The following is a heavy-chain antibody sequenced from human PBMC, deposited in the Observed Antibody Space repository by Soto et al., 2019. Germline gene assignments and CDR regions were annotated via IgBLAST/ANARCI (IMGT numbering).Heavy chain of an antibody. CDR2: IYRGGIT. Sequence: KPSETLSLTCAVSGYSISSGLYWGWIRQPPGKGLEWIGTIYRGGITYYNPSLKSRVTISIDTSKNHFSLRLSSVTATDTAVYFCAMGNPDWFDLWGQGTLVTVSS. CDR1: GYSISSGLY. J-gene: IGHJ5*02. V-gene: IGHV4-38-2*01. CDR3: AMGNPDWFDL. D-gene: IGHD7-27*01.